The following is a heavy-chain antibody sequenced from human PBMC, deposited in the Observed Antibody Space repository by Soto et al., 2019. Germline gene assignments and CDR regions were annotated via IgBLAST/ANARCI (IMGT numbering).Heavy chain of an antibody. CDR2: INPASGST. Sequence: QVQLVQSGAEVKNPGASVKLSCRTSGYTFTHYYMHWVRQAPGQGLEWLAIINPASGSTNYAQDFQGRVTLTMDTSTTTVYMELSGLRAEDTAIFSCARDLAAGDHWGQGTLVTVSS. CDR3: ARDLAAGDH. V-gene: IGHV1-46*01. CDR1: GYTFTHYY. J-gene: IGHJ4*02. D-gene: IGHD6-13*01.